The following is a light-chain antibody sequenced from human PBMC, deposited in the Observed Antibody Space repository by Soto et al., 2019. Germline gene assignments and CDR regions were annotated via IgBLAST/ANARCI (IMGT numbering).Light chain of an antibody. V-gene: IGLV2-14*01. J-gene: IGLJ2*01. CDR2: GVT. Sequence: QSALTQPASVSGSPGQSITIACTGTNSDIGGYNYVSWYRHHPGKAPKLMMYGVTNRPSGVSNRFKSGNTASLTISGLQDEDEADYYCSSYTSITIVVFGGGTKLTVL. CDR1: NSDIGGYNY. CDR3: SSYTSITIVV.